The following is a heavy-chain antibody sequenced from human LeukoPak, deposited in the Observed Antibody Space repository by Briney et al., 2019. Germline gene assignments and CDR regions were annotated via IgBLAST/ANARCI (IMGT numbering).Heavy chain of an antibody. CDR1: GGSISSGSYY. CDR3: ARAKGDYYYHYYMDV. CDR2: IYTSGST. V-gene: IGHV4-61*02. J-gene: IGHJ6*03. Sequence: SETLSLTCTVSGGSISSGSYYWSWIRQPAGKGLEWIGRIYTSGSTNYNPSLKSRVIISVDTSKNQFSLKLIAVTAADTAVYYCARAKGDYYYHYYMDVWGKGTTVTISS.